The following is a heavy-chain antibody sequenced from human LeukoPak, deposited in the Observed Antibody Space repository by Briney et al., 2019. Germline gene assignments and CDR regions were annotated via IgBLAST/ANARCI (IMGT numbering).Heavy chain of an antibody. CDR3: ARDLMIKV. D-gene: IGHD3-16*01. Sequence: GGSLRLSCAASGFTFSDHAMAWVRQAPGKGLEWVSVIYSGGSIYYADSVKGRFTISRDNSRNTLYLQMSSLRAEDTAVYYCARDLMIKVWGQGTLVTVSS. J-gene: IGHJ4*02. CDR2: IYSGGSI. V-gene: IGHV3-53*01. CDR1: GFTFSDHA.